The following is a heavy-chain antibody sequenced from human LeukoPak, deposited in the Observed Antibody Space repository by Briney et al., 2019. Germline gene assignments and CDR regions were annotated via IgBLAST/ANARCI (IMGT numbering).Heavy chain of an antibody. CDR3: ARGFFPVSYRSVGAQRDAFDI. CDR1: GGSFSGYY. Sequence: PSETLSLTCAVYGGSFSGYYWSWIRQPPGKGLEWIGETNHSGSTNYNPSLKSRVTISVDTSKNQFSLKLSSVTAADTAVYYRARGFFPVSYRSVGAQRDAFDIWGQGTMVTVSS. D-gene: IGHD1-26*01. J-gene: IGHJ3*02. CDR2: TNHSGST. V-gene: IGHV4-34*01.